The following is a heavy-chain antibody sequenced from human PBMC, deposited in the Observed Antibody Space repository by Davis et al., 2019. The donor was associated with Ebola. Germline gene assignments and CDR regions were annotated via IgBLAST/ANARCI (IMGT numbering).Heavy chain of an antibody. J-gene: IGHJ4*02. CDR2: IYYSGST. V-gene: IGHV4-59*01. CDR1: GGSISSYY. Sequence: MPSETLSLTCTVSGGSISSYYWSWIRQPPGKGLEWIGYIYYSGSTTYNPSLKSRVTRSVDTSKNQFPLKLSSVTAADTAVYYCARVLYYYDTSGFDYWGQGTLVTVSS. CDR3: ARVLYYYDTSGFDY. D-gene: IGHD3-22*01.